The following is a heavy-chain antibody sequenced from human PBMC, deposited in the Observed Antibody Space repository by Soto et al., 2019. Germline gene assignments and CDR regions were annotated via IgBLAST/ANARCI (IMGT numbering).Heavy chain of an antibody. CDR3: ARGAITVLRGVDY. Sequence: QVHLEESGEGVVLPGRSLRLYCAASGFTFNTYAVHWVRQAPGKGLEWVAVVSSDGSNKYYSDSVKGRFSISRDNSNNTLSLQMNSLRTEDMAVYYCARGAITVLRGVDYWGRGTLVTVSS. CDR2: VSSDGSNK. J-gene: IGHJ4*02. V-gene: IGHV3-30*04. D-gene: IGHD3-10*01. CDR1: GFTFNTYA.